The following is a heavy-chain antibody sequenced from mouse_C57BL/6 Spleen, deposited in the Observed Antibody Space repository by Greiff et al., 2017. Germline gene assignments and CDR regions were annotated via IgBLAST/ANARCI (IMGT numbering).Heavy chain of an antibody. D-gene: IGHD1-1*01. CDR3: ARYGSSYGYFDV. CDR1: GYTFTSYW. Sequence: VKLQQPGAELVMPGASVKLSCKASGYTFTSYWMHWVKQRPGQGLEWIGEIDPSDSYTNYNQKFKGKSTLTVDKSSSTAYMQLSSLTSEDSAVYYCARYGSSYGYFDVWGTGTTVTVSS. J-gene: IGHJ1*03. CDR2: IDPSDSYT. V-gene: IGHV1-69*01.